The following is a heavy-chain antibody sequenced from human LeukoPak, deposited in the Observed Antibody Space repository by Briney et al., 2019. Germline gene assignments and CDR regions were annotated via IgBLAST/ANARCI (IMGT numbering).Heavy chain of an antibody. D-gene: IGHD1-26*01. CDR3: ARISGSRDYFDY. CDR1: GGTYSSYA. V-gene: IGHV1-69*04. CDR2: IIPILGIA. J-gene: IGHJ4*02. Sequence: ASVKVSCKASGGTYSSYAISWVRQAPGQGLEWMGRIIPILGIANYAQKFQGRVTITADKSTSTAYMELSSLRSEDTAVYYCARISGSRDYFDYWGQGTLVTVSS.